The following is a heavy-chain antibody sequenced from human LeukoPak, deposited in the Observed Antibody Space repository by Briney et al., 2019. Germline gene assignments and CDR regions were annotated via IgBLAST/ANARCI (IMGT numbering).Heavy chain of an antibody. V-gene: IGHV1-3*01. CDR1: GYTFTSYA. Sequence: GASVKVSCKASGYTFTSYAMHWVRQAPGQRLEWMGWINAGNGNTKYSQKFQGRVTITADESTSTAYMELSSLRSEDTAVYYCAFWTRSWDPPIRPVFDYWGQGTLVTVSS. CDR3: AFWTRSWDPPIRPVFDY. D-gene: IGHD3/OR15-3a*01. CDR2: INAGNGNT. J-gene: IGHJ4*02.